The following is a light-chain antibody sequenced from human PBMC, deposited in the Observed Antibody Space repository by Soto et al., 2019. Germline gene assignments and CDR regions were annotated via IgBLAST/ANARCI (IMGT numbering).Light chain of an antibody. CDR1: QSVSSH. V-gene: IGKV3D-15*01. CDR2: GAS. CDR3: QQRNRWPPVT. Sequence: ETVMTQSPATLSVSPWEGATLSCRASQSVSSHLAWYQQKPGQAPRLLIYGASTRATDIPTRFSGSGSGTDFTLPISSLEPEDFAVYYCQQRNRWPPVTFGGGTKVDIK. J-gene: IGKJ4*01.